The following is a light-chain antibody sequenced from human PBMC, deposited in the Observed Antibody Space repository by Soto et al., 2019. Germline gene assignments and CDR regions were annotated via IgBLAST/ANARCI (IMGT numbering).Light chain of an antibody. CDR1: QSISSY. V-gene: IGKV1-39*01. CDR2: AAS. J-gene: IGKJ2*01. Sequence: DIQMTQSPSSLSASVGDRVTITCRASQSISSYLNWYQQKPGKAPKLQIYAASSLQSGVPSRFSGSGPEIDFTLTISSLQPEDFATYYCQQSYSTPYTFGQGTKVDIK. CDR3: QQSYSTPYT.